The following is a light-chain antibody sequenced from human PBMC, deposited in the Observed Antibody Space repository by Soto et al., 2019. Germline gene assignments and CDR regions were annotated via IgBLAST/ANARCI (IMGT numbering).Light chain of an antibody. V-gene: IGKV1-39*01. CDR3: QQSYITPWT. J-gene: IGKJ1*01. CDR1: QSISSY. Sequence: DIQMTQSPSSLSASVGDRVTITCRASQSISSYLNWYQQIPGKAPKLLIYAASRLQSGVPSRFSGSGSGTDFTLTISSLQPEDFATYYCQQSYITPWTLCQGTKVEIK. CDR2: AAS.